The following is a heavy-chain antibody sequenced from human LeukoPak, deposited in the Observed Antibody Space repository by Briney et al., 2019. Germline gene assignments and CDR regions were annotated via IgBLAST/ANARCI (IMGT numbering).Heavy chain of an antibody. CDR2: IWDDGSNK. Sequence: GGSLRLSCAASGFTFSAYGMHWVRQAPGKGLEWVALIWDDGSNKSYADSVKGRFTISGDNSKSTLYLQMNSLRAEDTAVYYCARDRIAAQTGWFDPWGQGTLVTVSS. V-gene: IGHV3-33*01. CDR1: GFTFSAYG. CDR3: ARDRIAAQTGWFDP. J-gene: IGHJ5*02. D-gene: IGHD6-6*01.